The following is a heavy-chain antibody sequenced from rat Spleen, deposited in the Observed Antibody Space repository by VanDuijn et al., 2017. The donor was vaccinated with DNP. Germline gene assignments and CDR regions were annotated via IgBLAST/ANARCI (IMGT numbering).Heavy chain of an antibody. J-gene: IGHJ2*01. CDR1: GFNFNDYW. D-gene: IGHD4-3*01. CDR3: VREELGVDH. V-gene: IGHV4-2*01. Sequence: EVKLVESGGGLVQPGRSLKLSCTASGFNFNDYWMGWVRQAPGKGLEWIGEINQYSNIINYITSLKDKFTISRDNAQNTLYLQMNKLGSEDTAIYYCVREELGVDHWGQGVMVTVSS. CDR2: INQYSNII.